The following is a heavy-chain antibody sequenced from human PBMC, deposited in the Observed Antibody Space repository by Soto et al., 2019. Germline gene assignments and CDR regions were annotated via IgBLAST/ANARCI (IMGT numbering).Heavy chain of an antibody. D-gene: IGHD4-4*01. CDR2: ISSSSSYI. CDR1: GFTFSSYS. V-gene: IGHV3-21*01. CDR3: ARDRDYSTNNWFDP. J-gene: IGHJ5*02. Sequence: GSLRLSCAASGFTFSSYSMNWVRQAPGKGLEWVSSISSSSSYIYYADSVKGRFTISRDNAKNSLYLQMNSLRAEDTAVYYCARDRDYSTNNWFDPWGQGTLVTVSS.